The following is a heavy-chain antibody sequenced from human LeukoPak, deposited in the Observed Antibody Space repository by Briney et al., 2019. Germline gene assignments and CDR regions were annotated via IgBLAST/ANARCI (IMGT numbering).Heavy chain of an antibody. CDR1: GGSISSYY. CDR2: IYTSGST. CDR3: ARDRELGYCSSTSCFPNYYYGMDV. Sequence: SETLSLTCTVSGGSISSYYWSWTRQPAGKGLEWIGRIYTSGSTNYNPSLKSRVTMSVDTSKNQFSLKLSSVTAADTAVYYCARDRELGYCSSTSCFPNYYYGMDVWGQGTTVTVSS. J-gene: IGHJ6*02. D-gene: IGHD2-2*01. V-gene: IGHV4-4*07.